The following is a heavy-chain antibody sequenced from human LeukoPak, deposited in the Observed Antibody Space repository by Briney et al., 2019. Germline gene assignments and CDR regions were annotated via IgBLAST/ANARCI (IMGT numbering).Heavy chain of an antibody. Sequence: PSETLSLTCTVSGGSISSGGYYWSWIRQPPGKGLEWIGYIYHSGSTYYNPSLKSRVTISVDRSKNQFSLKLSSVTAADTAVYYCARDGASDYWGQGTLVTVSP. D-gene: IGHD1-26*01. J-gene: IGHJ4*02. CDR3: ARDGASDY. CDR2: IYHSGST. V-gene: IGHV4-30-2*01. CDR1: GGSISSGGYY.